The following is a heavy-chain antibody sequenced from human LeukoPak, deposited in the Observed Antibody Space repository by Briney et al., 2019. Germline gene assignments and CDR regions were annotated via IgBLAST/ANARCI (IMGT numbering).Heavy chain of an antibody. J-gene: IGHJ4*02. CDR2: IYYSGGT. CDR3: ARAGDHYYDSTGLYYFDN. Sequence: PSETLSLTCTVSGDSISSGDYYWTWIRQPPGKGLEWIGYIYYSGGTDYNPSLKSRLTISVDTSKNQFSLKLSSVTAADTAVYYCARAGDHYYDSTGLYYFDNWGQGTLVTVSS. CDR1: GDSISSGDYY. V-gene: IGHV4-30-4*01. D-gene: IGHD3-22*01.